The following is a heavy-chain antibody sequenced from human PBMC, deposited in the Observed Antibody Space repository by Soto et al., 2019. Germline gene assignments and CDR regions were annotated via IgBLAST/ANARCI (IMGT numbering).Heavy chain of an antibody. J-gene: IGHJ4*02. CDR1: GYTFTSYA. CDR3: ALVRDFDWHRIDY. D-gene: IGHD3-9*01. CDR2: INAGNGNT. Sequence: ASVKVSCKASGYTFTSYAMHWVRQAPGQRLEWMGWINAGNGNTKYSQKFQGRVTITGDTSASTAYMELSSLRSEDTAVYYCALVRDFDWHRIDYWGQGTLVTVSS. V-gene: IGHV1-3*01.